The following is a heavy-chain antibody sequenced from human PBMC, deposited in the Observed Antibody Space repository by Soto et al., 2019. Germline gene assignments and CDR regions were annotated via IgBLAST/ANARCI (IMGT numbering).Heavy chain of an antibody. V-gene: IGHV3-64*01. CDR1: GFTFSSYA. Sequence: GGSLRLSCAASGFTFSSYAMHWVRQAPGKGLEYVSAISSNGGSTYYANSVKGRFTISRDNSKNTLYLQMGSLRAEDMAVYYCARVSNWNGNDYWGQGTLVTVSS. J-gene: IGHJ4*02. CDR2: ISSNGGST. D-gene: IGHD1-1*01. CDR3: ARVSNWNGNDY.